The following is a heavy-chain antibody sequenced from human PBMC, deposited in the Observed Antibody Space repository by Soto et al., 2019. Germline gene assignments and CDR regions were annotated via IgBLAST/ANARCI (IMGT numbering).Heavy chain of an antibody. Sequence: QVQLVESGGGVVQPGRSLRLSCAASGFTFSNYGMHWVRQAPGKGLDWVAVIWYDGINTYYADSVKGRFTISRDKSKNTLYLQMNSLRGDDTAVYYCARDRAFRSGYYYYGLEVWGQGTTVTVSS. CDR2: IWYDGINT. CDR3: ARDRAFRSGYYYYGLEV. CDR1: GFTFSNYG. D-gene: IGHD3-10*01. J-gene: IGHJ6*02. V-gene: IGHV3-33*01.